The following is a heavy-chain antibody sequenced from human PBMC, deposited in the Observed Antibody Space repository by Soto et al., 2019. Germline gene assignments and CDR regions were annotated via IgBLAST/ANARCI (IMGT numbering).Heavy chain of an antibody. Sequence: SETLSLTCTVSGGSIGGSNYFWGWIRQSPGTGLEWLGTIYYSGKTHYNPSLKSRVTISVDRSKNQFSLQMSSVTAADTAVYYCAKNLPRTGRFDYWGQGSLVTVSS. CDR2: IYYSGKT. CDR1: GGSIGGSNYF. V-gene: IGHV4-39*01. CDR3: AKNLPRTGRFDY. J-gene: IGHJ4*02.